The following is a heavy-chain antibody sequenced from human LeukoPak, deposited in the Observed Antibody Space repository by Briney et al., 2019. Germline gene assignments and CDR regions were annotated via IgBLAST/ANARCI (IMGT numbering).Heavy chain of an antibody. Sequence: SETLSLTCSVSGGSIKGGGFFWNWVRQHPGKGLEWIGHVYYSGSTSYNPSVKSRVTISVDTSKNQFSLKLTSVTAADTAMYYCARDHGRSYNYGSDALDIWGQGTLVIVSA. D-gene: IGHD5-18*01. CDR1: GGSIKGGGFF. J-gene: IGHJ3*02. CDR2: VYYSGST. CDR3: ARDHGRSYNYGSDALDI. V-gene: IGHV4-31*03.